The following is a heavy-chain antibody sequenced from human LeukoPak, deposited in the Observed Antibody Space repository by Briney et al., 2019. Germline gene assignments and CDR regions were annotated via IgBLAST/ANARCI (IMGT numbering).Heavy chain of an antibody. CDR2: ISFGGST. CDR1: GASISRYF. CDR3: ARGDDYKSTLFDY. D-gene: IGHD5-12*01. Sequence: SETLSLTCTVSGASISRYFWNWIRQPPGKELEWIGYISFGGSTNYNPSLKSRVTISIDTSKNQFSLKLTSATAADTAVYYCARGDDYKSTLFDYWGQGTLVTVSS. J-gene: IGHJ4*02. V-gene: IGHV4-59*01.